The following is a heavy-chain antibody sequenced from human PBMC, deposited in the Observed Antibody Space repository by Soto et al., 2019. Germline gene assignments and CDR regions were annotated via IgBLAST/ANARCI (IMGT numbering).Heavy chain of an antibody. CDR3: VRTAREGAVAPHWFDR. V-gene: IGHV4-30-4*01. J-gene: IGHJ5*02. Sequence: PSETLSLTCTASGASIRGTDYYWSWIRQAPGKGLEWIGYVYYTGSTYYNPSLMSRLTISVDTSKNQFSLKLTSVTAAETAVYYCVRTAREGAVAPHWFDRWGQGTQVTVSS. CDR1: GASIRGTDYY. CDR2: VYYTGST. D-gene: IGHD2-21*02.